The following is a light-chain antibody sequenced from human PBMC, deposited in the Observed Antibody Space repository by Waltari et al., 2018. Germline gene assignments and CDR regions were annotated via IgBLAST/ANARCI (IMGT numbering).Light chain of an antibody. J-gene: IGKJ1*01. CDR3: QQYNNWPPWT. V-gene: IGKV3D-15*01. CDR2: GAS. CDR1: QNINSN. Sequence: EIVMTQSPATLSVSPGEGATLPCRASQNINSNLAWYQQQPGQTPRLLIYGASTRAIGIPARFIGSGSGTEFTLTISSLQSEDFALYYCQQYNNWPPWTFGQGTKVEIK.